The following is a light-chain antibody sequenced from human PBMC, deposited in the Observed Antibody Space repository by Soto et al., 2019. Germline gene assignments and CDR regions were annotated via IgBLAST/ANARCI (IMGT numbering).Light chain of an antibody. CDR3: GSYSSTDTPFV. CDR1: STDVGGYNY. V-gene: IGLV2-14*01. CDR2: EVT. Sequence: QSALAQPSSVSGSPGQSITISCTRTSTDVGGYNYVSWYQHHSGKAPKLLIYEVTNRPSGISDRFSGSKSVNTASLTISGLQAEDDSDYYCGSYSSTDTPFVFGTGTKVTVL. J-gene: IGLJ1*01.